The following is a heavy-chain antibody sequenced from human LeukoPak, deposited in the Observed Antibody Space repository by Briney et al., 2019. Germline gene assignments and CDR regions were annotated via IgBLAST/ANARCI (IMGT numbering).Heavy chain of an antibody. CDR2: IYYSGST. D-gene: IGHD1-26*01. J-gene: IGHJ4*02. V-gene: IGHV4-59*12. CDR1: GGSISSYY. CDR3: ASNPEWEWEGFDY. Sequence: SETLSLTCTVSGGSISSYYWSWIRQPPGKGLEWIGYIYYSGSTNYNPSLKSRVTISVDTSKNQFSLKLSSVTAADTAVYYCASNPEWEWEGFDYWGQGTRVTVSS.